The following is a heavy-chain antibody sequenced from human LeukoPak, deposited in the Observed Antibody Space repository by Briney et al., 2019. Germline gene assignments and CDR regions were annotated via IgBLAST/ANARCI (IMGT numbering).Heavy chain of an antibody. CDR3: AKDKDPWKSTAISDFDY. D-gene: IGHD1-1*01. CDR1: GFTFSTYG. J-gene: IGHJ4*02. V-gene: IGHV3-30*02. CDR2: IRYDGTNK. Sequence: GGSLRLSCAASGFTFSTYGMHWVRQAPGKGLEWVAFIRYDGTNKYYADSVKGRFTISRDNSKNTLCLQMNSLRGEDTAVYFCAKDKDPWKSTAISDFDYWGQGTLVTVSS.